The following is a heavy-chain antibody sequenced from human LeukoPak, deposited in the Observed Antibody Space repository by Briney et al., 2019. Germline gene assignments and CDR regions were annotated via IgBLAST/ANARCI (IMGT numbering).Heavy chain of an antibody. Sequence: GSLRLSGAASGFIFSDYAMSWVRQAPGKGLEWVSAISGSGGSTYSADSVKGRFTISRDNSKNTLYLQMNSLRAEDTAVYYCAKEAYGSKAYSSGWEFDYWGQGTLVTVSS. J-gene: IGHJ4*02. CDR3: AKEAYGSKAYSSGWEFDY. D-gene: IGHD6-25*01. CDR2: ISGSGGST. CDR1: GFIFSDYA. V-gene: IGHV3-23*01.